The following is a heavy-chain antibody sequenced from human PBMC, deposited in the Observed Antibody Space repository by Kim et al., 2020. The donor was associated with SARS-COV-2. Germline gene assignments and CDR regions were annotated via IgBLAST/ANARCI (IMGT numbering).Heavy chain of an antibody. CDR2: INPNSGGT. Sequence: ASVKVSCKASGYTFTGYYMHWVRQAPGQGLEWMGWINPNSGGTNYARKFQGWVTMTRDTSISTAYMELSRLRSDDTAVYYCARDGAAGTNVMVYYYYGMDVWGQGTTVTVSS. D-gene: IGHD6-13*01. V-gene: IGHV1-2*04. J-gene: IGHJ6*02. CDR3: ARDGAAGTNVMVYYYYGMDV. CDR1: GYTFTGYY.